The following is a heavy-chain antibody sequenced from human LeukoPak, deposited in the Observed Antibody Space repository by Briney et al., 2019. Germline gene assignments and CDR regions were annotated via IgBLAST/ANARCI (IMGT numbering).Heavy chain of an antibody. D-gene: IGHD4-23*01. V-gene: IGHV3-23*01. CDR1: GFTFTSYA. J-gene: IGHJ4*02. CDR2: ISVTGGST. Sequence: PGGSLRPSCAASGFTFTSYAMTWVRQAPGKGLEWVSTISVTGGSTYYTDSVKGRFTISRDNSKNTLYLQMNSLRAEDTAVYYCAQDSGGQGNFDYWGQGTLVTVSS. CDR3: AQDSGGQGNFDY.